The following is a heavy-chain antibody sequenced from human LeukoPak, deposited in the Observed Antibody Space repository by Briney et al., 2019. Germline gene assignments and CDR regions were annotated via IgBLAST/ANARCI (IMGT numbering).Heavy chain of an antibody. CDR2: TYYKSKWYN. CDR1: GDSVSSNSAA. J-gene: IGHJ6*02. Sequence: SQTLSLTCAISGDSVSSNSAAWNWIRQSPSRGLEWLGRTYYKSKWYNDYAVSVKSRITINPDTSKNQFSLQLNSVTPEDTAVYYCARAGYSSGWLPYGMDVWGQGTTVTVSS. V-gene: IGHV6-1*01. CDR3: ARAGYSSGWLPYGMDV. D-gene: IGHD6-19*01.